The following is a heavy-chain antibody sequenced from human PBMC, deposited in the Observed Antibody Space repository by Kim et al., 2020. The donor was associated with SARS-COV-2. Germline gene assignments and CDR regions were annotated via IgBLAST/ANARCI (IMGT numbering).Heavy chain of an antibody. CDR2: IYPGNSDT. Sequence: GESLKISCKGSGYSFSTYWIGWVRQMPGKGLEWMGIIYPGNSDTRYSPSFQGQVTISADKSINTAYLQWSSLKASDTAMYYCAKFAHGGNRDEGTAGYWGQGTPVTVSS. V-gene: IGHV5-51*01. J-gene: IGHJ4*02. D-gene: IGHD2-15*01. CDR1: GYSFSTYW. CDR3: AKFAHGGNRDEGTAGY.